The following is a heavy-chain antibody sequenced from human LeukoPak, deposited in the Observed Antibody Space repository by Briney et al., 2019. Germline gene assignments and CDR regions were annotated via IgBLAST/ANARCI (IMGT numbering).Heavy chain of an antibody. V-gene: IGHV4-30-4*08. CDR3: ASNYDILPGYTPRDAFDI. Sequence: SETLSLTCTVSGGSISSGDYYWSWIRQPPGKGLEWIGYIYYSGSTYYNPSLKSRVTISVDTSKNQFSLKLSSVTAADTAVYYCASNYDILPGYTPRDAFDIWGQRTMVTVSS. CDR1: GGSISSGDYY. D-gene: IGHD3-9*01. J-gene: IGHJ3*02. CDR2: IYYSGST.